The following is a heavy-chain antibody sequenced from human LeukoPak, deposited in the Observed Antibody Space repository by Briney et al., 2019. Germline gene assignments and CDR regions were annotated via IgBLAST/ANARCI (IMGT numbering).Heavy chain of an antibody. J-gene: IGHJ3*02. D-gene: IGHD3-16*02. CDR3: ASGGGYYDYVWGSSRYRGFSSGALDI. CDR1: GFTFSNYW. CDR2: IKEDGSEK. Sequence: GGSLRLSCAASGFTFSNYWMSWVRQAPGKGLEGVANIKEDGSEKKYVDSVKGRFTISRDNAKNSLYLQMNSLRAEDTAVYYCASGGGYYDYVWGSSRYRGFSSGALDIWGQGTMVTVSS. V-gene: IGHV3-7*01.